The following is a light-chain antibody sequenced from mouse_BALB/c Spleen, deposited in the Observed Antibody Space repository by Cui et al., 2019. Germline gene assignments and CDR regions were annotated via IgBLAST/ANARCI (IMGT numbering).Light chain of an antibody. V-gene: IGKV6-15*01. CDR1: QNVGTN. J-gene: IGKJ5*01. CDR2: SAS. CDR3: QQYNSYPLT. Sequence: DIVMTQSQKFMSTSVVDRVSVTGKASQNVGTNVAWYQQKPGQSPKALIYSASYRYSGVPDRFTGSGSGTDFTLTISNVQSEDLAEYFCQQYNSYPLTFGAGTKLELK.